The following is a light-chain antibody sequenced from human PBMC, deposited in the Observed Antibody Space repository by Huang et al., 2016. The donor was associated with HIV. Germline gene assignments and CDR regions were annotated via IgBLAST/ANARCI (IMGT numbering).Light chain of an antibody. V-gene: IGKV3-11*01. J-gene: IGKJ4*01. CDR2: DTF. CDR1: QSVATY. CDR3: QQRSNWPLT. Sequence: EVVLTQSPPTLSLSPGETGTLSCRARQSVATYLSWYHQRPGQGPRLLLYDTFYRAPGVPARFSGAGSGTDFTLTISSLEPEDLAIYYCQQRSNWPLTFGGGTKVEI.